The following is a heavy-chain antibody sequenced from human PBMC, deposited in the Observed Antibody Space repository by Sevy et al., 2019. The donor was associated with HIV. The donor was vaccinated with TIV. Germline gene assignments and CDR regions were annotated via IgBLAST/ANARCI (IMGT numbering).Heavy chain of an antibody. Sequence: ASVKVSCKASGYTFTGDYLHWVRQAPGQGLEWMGRVYPNSGGTNYAQKFQGRVTMTRDTSISTAYMELRRLRSDDAAVYYCARDGGGGTTNSGMDVWGQGTTVTVSS. CDR1: GYTFTGDY. CDR2: VYPNSGGT. J-gene: IGHJ6*02. CDR3: ARDGGGGTTNSGMDV. D-gene: IGHD1-7*01. V-gene: IGHV1-2*06.